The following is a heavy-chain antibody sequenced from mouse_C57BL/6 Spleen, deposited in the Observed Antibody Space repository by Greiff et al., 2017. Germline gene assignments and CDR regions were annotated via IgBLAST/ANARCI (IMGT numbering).Heavy chain of an antibody. CDR3: ARDGNYVGAMDY. CDR2: IYPGSGST. CDR1: GYTFTSYW. V-gene: IGHV1-55*01. D-gene: IGHD2-1*01. Sequence: QVQLQQPGAELVKPGASVKMSCKASGYTFTSYWITWVKQRPGQGLEWIGDIYPGSGSTNYNEKLKSKVTLTVDTSSSTAYMQLSSLTSEDSAVYYCARDGNYVGAMDYWGQGTSVTFSS. J-gene: IGHJ4*01.